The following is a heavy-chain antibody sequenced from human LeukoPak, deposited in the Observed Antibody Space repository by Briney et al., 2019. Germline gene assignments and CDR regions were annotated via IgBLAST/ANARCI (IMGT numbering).Heavy chain of an antibody. J-gene: IGHJ4*02. Sequence: PGGSLRLSCAASGFTFNSYSMNWVRQAPGKGLEWVSSISSSSSYIYYADSVKGRFTISRDNAKNSLYLQMNSLRAEDTAVYYCARDLISPRVYGYEFDYWGQGTLVTVSS. CDR2: ISSSSSYI. V-gene: IGHV3-21*01. CDR1: GFTFNSYS. D-gene: IGHD5-18*01. CDR3: ARDLISPRVYGYEFDY.